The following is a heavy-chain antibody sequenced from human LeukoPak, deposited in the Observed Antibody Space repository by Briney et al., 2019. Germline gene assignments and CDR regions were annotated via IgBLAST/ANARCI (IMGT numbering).Heavy chain of an antibody. CDR1: GFTFSSYT. D-gene: IGHD1-14*01. V-gene: IGHV3-48*01. J-gene: IGHJ6*02. Sequence: GGSLRLSCAASGFTFSSYTMNWVRQPPGKGLEWVSNIGTSSTTIYYADSVKGRFTISRDNAKNSLYLQMNSLRADDTAVYYCAKGTGGYYYYGMDVWGQGTTVTVSS. CDR2: IGTSSTTI. CDR3: AKGTGGYYYYGMDV.